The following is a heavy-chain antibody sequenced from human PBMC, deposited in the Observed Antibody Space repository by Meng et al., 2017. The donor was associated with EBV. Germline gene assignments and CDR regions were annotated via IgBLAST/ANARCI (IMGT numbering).Heavy chain of an antibody. CDR1: GGPFRNYA. J-gene: IGHJ4*02. CDR3: ASESGRGYTPDY. D-gene: IGHD3-10*01. Sequence: QVHLVQSAAEVKKPGSSVKVSCKTSGGPFRNYAISWGRQAPGQGLEWLGGFLPTLGAPNYAQKFHGRVSITADESTSTHYMDLSSLRSEDTAVYYCASESGRGYTPDYWGQGTLVTVSS. V-gene: IGHV1-69*01. CDR2: FLPTLGAP.